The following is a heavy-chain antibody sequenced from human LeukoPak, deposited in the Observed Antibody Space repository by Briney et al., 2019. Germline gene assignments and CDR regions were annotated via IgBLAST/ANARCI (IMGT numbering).Heavy chain of an antibody. CDR1: GGSISSSSYY. CDR3: TRAPHAIYYGSGSSLDYFDY. Sequence: PSETLSLTCTVSGGSISSSSYYWGWIRQPPGKGLEWIGSIYYSGSTNYNPSLKSRVTISVDTSKNQFSLKLSSVTAADTAVYYCTRAPHAIYYGSGSSLDYFDYWGQGTLVTVSS. CDR2: IYYSGST. V-gene: IGHV4-39*07. D-gene: IGHD3-10*01. J-gene: IGHJ4*02.